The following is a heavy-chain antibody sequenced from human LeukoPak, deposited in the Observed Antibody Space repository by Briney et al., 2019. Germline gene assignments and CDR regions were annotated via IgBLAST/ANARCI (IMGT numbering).Heavy chain of an antibody. J-gene: IGHJ6*02. V-gene: IGHV3-74*01. CDR3: ARVKDTPYGMDV. CDR2: VNTDGSST. Sequence: PGGSLRLSCAASGFTFSSYSMNWVRQAPGKGLVWVSRVNTDGSSTSYADSVKGRFTISRDNAKNTLYLQMNSLRAEDTAVYYCARVKDTPYGMDVWGQGTTLTVSS. D-gene: IGHD2-15*01. CDR1: GFTFSSYS.